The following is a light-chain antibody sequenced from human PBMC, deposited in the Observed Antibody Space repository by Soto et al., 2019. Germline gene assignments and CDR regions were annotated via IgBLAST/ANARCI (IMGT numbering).Light chain of an antibody. Sequence: EIVLTQSPATLSSFPGDRVTLSCRASQDINTRLAWYQHRPGQAPRLLIYQTSIRAAGIPARFSASGSGTDFTLTISDLQPEDFALYYCHQRQSWPRTFGQGTKVDI. J-gene: IGKJ1*01. CDR3: HQRQSWPRT. CDR2: QTS. V-gene: IGKV3-11*01. CDR1: QDINTR.